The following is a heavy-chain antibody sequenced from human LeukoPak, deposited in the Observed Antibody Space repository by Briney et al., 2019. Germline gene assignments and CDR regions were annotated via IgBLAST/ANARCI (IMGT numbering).Heavy chain of an antibody. CDR3: AKDRPNYYGSNGHYYKLNGDC. V-gene: IGHV3-23*01. Sequence: PGGSLRLSCAASGFTFSSHAMSWVRQAPGKGLEWVSSITSSGAATYYADSVKGRFTISRDNSDSTLYLQMNSLRAEDTAVYYCAKDRPNYYGSNGHYYKLNGDCWGQGTLVTVSS. J-gene: IGHJ4*02. CDR2: ITSSGAAT. D-gene: IGHD3-22*01. CDR1: GFTFSSHA.